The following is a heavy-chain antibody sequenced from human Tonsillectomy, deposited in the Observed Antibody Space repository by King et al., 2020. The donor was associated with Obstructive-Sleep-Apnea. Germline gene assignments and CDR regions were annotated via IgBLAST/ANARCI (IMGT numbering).Heavy chain of an antibody. CDR1: GGSINSYD. CDR2: ISYSGST. V-gene: IGHV4-59*01. Sequence: QLQESGPGLVKPSETLSLTCTVSGGSINSYDWSWIRQTPGKGREWICYISYSGSTNYNPPLKSRVTISVDTSKNQFSRKLSSVTAADTAVYYCARDRVGRDGYNRFDYWGQGTLVTVSS. CDR3: ARDRVGRDGYNRFDY. J-gene: IGHJ4*02. D-gene: IGHD5-24*01.